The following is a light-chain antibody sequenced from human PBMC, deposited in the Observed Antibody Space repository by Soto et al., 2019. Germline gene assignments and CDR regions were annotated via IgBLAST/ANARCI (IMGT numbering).Light chain of an antibody. Sequence: EIVLTQSPATLSSFPGERATLSCRASQSVTSRYLAWYQQRPGQAPRLLIYGASTRATGIPARFSGSGSGTEFTLTISSLQSEDFAVYYCQQYNKWPPETFGQGTKVDIK. CDR3: QQYNKWPPET. CDR1: QSVTSRY. CDR2: GAS. J-gene: IGKJ1*01. V-gene: IGKV3-15*01.